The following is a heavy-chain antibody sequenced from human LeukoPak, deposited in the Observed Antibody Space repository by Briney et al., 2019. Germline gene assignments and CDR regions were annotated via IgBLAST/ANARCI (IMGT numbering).Heavy chain of an antibody. V-gene: IGHV5-51*01. D-gene: IGHD3-10*01. CDR2: IYPSDSLT. J-gene: IGHJ4*02. CDR1: GYEFTTYW. Sequence: GESLKISCKGSGYEFTTYWIAWVRQTPGKGLEWMGIIYPSDSLTRYNPSFEGQVTMSADKSINTASLQWVSLQASDTAMYYCARHEAGSSASYFPLDYWGQGTLVTVSS. CDR3: ARHEAGSSASYFPLDY.